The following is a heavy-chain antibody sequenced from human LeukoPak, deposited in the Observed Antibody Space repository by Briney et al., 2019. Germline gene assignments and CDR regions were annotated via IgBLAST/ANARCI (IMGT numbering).Heavy chain of an antibody. CDR1: GFSFSDYY. J-gene: IGHJ4*02. D-gene: IGHD5-12*01. CDR2: ISSTSSYT. V-gene: IGHV3-11*03. CDR3: ARSYGWLPGGM. Sequence: PGGSLRLSCAASGFSFSDYYMSWIRPAPGKGLEWVSYISSTSSYTNYADSVKGRFTISRDNAKNSLHLKMNSLRAEDTAVYYCARSYGWLPGGMGGQGTLVTVSS.